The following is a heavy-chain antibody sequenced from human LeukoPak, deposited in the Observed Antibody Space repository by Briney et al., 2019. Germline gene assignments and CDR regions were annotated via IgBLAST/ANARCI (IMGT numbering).Heavy chain of an antibody. CDR3: ARAPGGVHYYYYGMDV. CDR1: GGSFSGYY. Sequence: SETLSLTCAVYGGSFSGYYWSWIRQPPGKGLEWIGEINHSGGTNYNPSLKSRVTISVDTSKNQFSLKLSSVTAADTAVYYCARAPGGVHYYYYGMDVWGQGTTVTVSS. V-gene: IGHV4-34*01. CDR2: INHSGGT. J-gene: IGHJ6*02. D-gene: IGHD3-10*01.